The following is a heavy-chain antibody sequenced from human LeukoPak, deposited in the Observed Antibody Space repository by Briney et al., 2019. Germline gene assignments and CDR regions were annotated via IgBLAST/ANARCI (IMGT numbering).Heavy chain of an antibody. CDR3: ARARYETRIWPKSRYDYYHYMDV. V-gene: IGHV1-18*03. D-gene: IGHD3-3*01. J-gene: IGHJ6*03. Sequence: ASVKVSCKASGYTFTSYGISWVRQAPGQGLEWMGWISAYNGNTNHAQKLQGRVTMTTDTSTSTAYMELSSLRSEDMAVYYCARARYETRIWPKSRYDYYHYMDVWGKGTTVTVSS. CDR1: GYTFTSYG. CDR2: ISAYNGNT.